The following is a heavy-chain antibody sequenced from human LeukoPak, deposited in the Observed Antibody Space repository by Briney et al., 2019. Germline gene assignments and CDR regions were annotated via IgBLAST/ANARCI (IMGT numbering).Heavy chain of an antibody. V-gene: IGHV3-33*06. Sequence: PGRSLRLSCAASGFTFSSYAMHWVREAPGKGLEWVSGIWYDGGNKYYADSVKGRFTISRDNSKNTLYMKLTSLRSEDTAVYYCAKSGAHYCMDVWGKGTTVTVSS. D-gene: IGHD1-1*01. CDR3: AKSGAHYCMDV. CDR2: IWYDGGNK. CDR1: GFTFSSYA. J-gene: IGHJ6*03.